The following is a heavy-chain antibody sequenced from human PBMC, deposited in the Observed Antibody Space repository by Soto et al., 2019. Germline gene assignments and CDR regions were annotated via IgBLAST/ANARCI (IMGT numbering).Heavy chain of an antibody. D-gene: IGHD3-16*01. Sequence: GGSLRLSCAASGFTFSNYAMTWVRQGPGKGLEWVSGISGSGGRSYYADSVKGRFTISRDNSKSTLYLQMNSLRAEDTAVYYCAKAFFVWSSEQPYYFDYWGQGTLVTVSS. V-gene: IGHV3-23*01. CDR1: GFTFSNYA. CDR2: ISGSGGRS. J-gene: IGHJ4*02. CDR3: AKAFFVWSSEQPYYFDY.